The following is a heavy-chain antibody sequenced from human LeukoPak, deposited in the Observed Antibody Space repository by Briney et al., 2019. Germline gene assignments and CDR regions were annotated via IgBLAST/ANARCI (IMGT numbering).Heavy chain of an antibody. Sequence: GGSLRLSCAASGFTFSSYEMNWVRQAPGKGLEWVSYISSSGSTIYYADSVKGRFTISRDNAKNSLYLQMNSLRAEDTAVYYCARVDGELLDYWGQGTLVTVPS. CDR1: GFTFSSYE. CDR3: ARVDGELLDY. V-gene: IGHV3-48*03. J-gene: IGHJ4*02. D-gene: IGHD3-10*01. CDR2: ISSSGSTI.